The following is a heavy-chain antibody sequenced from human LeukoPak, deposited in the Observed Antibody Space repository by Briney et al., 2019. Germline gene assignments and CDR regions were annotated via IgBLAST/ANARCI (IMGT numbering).Heavy chain of an antibody. CDR3: ARYSSSWYWFDP. CDR1: GYTFTSYG. J-gene: IGHJ5*02. CDR2: ISAYNGNT. D-gene: IGHD6-13*01. Sequence: ASVKVSCKASGYTFTSYGISWVRQAPGQGLEWMGWISAYNGNTNYAQKLQGRVTMTTDTSTSTAYIELRSLRSDDTAVYYCARYSSSWYWFDPWGQGTLVTVSS. V-gene: IGHV1-18*01.